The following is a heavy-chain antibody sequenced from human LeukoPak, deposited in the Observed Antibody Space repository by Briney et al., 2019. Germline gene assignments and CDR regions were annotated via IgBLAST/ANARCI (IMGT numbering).Heavy chain of an antibody. Sequence: SETLSLTCTVSGGSISSYYWSWIRQPPGKGLEWIGYIYYSGSTNYNPSLKSRVTISVDTSKNQFSLKLSSVTAADTAVYYCARSFYYYYYMDVGGKGNTVTVSS. J-gene: IGHJ6*03. CDR1: GGSISSYY. CDR2: IYYSGST. CDR3: ARSFYYYYYMDV. V-gene: IGHV4-59*01.